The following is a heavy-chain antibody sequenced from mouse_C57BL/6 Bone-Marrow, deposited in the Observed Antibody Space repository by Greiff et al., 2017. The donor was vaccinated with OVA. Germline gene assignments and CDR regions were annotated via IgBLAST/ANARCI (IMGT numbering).Heavy chain of an antibody. V-gene: IGHV1-85*01. CDR1: GYTFTSYD. CDR2: IYLRDGST. Sequence: QVQLQQSGPELVKPGASVKLSCKSSGYTFTSYDINWVKQRPGQGLGWIGWIYLRDGSTKYNEKFLGTATSPVDTSSSKTYIELHSLKSEDAAVDVCARTYYDYERWFAYWGQGTLVTVSA. CDR3: ARTYYDYERWFAY. J-gene: IGHJ3*01. D-gene: IGHD2-4*01.